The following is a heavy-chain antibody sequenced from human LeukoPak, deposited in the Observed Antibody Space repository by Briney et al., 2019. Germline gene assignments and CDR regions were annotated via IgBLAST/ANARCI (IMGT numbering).Heavy chain of an antibody. Sequence: ASVKVSCKASGYAFTGYYMHWVRQAPGQGLEWMGRINPNSGGTNYAQKFQGRVTMTRDTSISTAYMELSRLRSDDTAVYYCARGTSWFGGIDYWGQGTLVTVSS. J-gene: IGHJ4*02. CDR1: GYAFTGYY. D-gene: IGHD3-10*01. CDR2: INPNSGGT. CDR3: ARGTSWFGGIDY. V-gene: IGHV1-2*06.